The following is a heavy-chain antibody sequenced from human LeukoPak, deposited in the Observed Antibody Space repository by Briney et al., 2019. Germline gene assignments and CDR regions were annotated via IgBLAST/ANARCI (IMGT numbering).Heavy chain of an antibody. V-gene: IGHV3-7*03. CDR2: IKQDGSEK. CDR3: ARKAYGMDV. J-gene: IGHJ6*04. CDR1: GFTFSNYW. Sequence: GGSLRLSCAASGFTFSNYWMSCVRQAPGKGLEWVANIKQDGSEKYYVDSVKGRFTISRDDANYSLYLQMNSLRAEGTAVYYCARKAYGMDVWGKGTTVTVSS.